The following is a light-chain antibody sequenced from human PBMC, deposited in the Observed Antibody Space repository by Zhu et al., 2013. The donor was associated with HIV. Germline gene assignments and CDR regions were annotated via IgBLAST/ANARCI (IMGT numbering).Light chain of an antibody. Sequence: QSVLTQPPSVSAAPGQKVTISCSGSSSNIGTNYVSWYQQFPGTAPKVVIFDNTKRPSGIPDRFSGSRSGTSATLGITGLQTGDEADYYCAAWDGSPSVGAVVFGGGTKLTVL. J-gene: IGLJ3*02. CDR3: AAWDGSPSVGAVV. CDR1: SSNIGTNY. CDR2: DNT. V-gene: IGLV1-51*01.